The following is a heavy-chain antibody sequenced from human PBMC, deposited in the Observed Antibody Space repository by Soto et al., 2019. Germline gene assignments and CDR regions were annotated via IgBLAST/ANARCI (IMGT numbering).Heavy chain of an antibody. D-gene: IGHD3-22*01. CDR3: ALGYESSRRYLPLLDY. J-gene: IGHJ4*02. CDR1: SGSFSGYY. CDR2: ISHSGST. Sequence: QVQLQQGGAGLLKPSETLSLRCVVNSGSFSGYYWTWIRQTPGKGLEWIGEISHSGSTNYNPSLMSRVTMSADTSKKQFSLRLSSVTAADPALYFCALGYESSRRYLPLLDYWGQGTLVTVSS. V-gene: IGHV4-34*01.